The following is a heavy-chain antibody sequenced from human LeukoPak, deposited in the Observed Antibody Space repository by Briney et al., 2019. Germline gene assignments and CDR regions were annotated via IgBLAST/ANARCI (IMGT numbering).Heavy chain of an antibody. CDR2: IYYSGST. V-gene: IGHV4-39*07. D-gene: IGHD1-26*01. CDR3: ARLRGASLGPLNWFDP. Sequence: PSETLSLTCTVSGGSISSSSYYWGWIRQPPGKGLEWIGSIYYSGSTYYNPSLKSRVTISVDKSKNQFSLKLSSVTAADTAVYYCARLRGASLGPLNWFDPWGQGTLVIVSS. J-gene: IGHJ5*02. CDR1: GGSISSSSYY.